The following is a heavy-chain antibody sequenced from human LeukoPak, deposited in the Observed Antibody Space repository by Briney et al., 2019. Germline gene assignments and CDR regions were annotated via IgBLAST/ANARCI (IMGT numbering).Heavy chain of an antibody. CDR2: ISYDGSNK. CDR3: ARAEGYSSGWYDFDY. J-gene: IGHJ4*02. Sequence: ISYDGSNKYYADSVKGRFTISRDNSKNTLYLQMNSLRAEDTAVYYCARAEGYSSGWYDFDYWGQGTLVTVSS. D-gene: IGHD6-19*01. V-gene: IGHV3-30*01.